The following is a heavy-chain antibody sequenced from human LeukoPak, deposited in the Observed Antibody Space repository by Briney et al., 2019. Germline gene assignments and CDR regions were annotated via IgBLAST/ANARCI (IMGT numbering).Heavy chain of an antibody. D-gene: IGHD3-16*01. CDR1: GFTFSSYG. J-gene: IGHJ3*02. Sequence: GGSLRLSCAASGFTFSSYGMHWVRQAPGKGLEGVAFIRYDGSIKYYADSVKGRFTISRDNSKNTLYLQMNSLRAEDTAVYYCAKERDFGAFDIWGQGTMVTVSS. V-gene: IGHV3-30*02. CDR2: IRYDGSIK. CDR3: AKERDFGAFDI.